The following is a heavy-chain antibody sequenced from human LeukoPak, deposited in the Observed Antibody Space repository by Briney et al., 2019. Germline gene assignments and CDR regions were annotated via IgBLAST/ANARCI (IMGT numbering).Heavy chain of an antibody. Sequence: ASVKVSCKASGYTFTSYDINWVRQATGQGLEWMGLMNPKNGHTVYAQKFQGRVTMTRNTSISTAYMELSSLRSEDTAVYYCARRYYDFWSGYYGFDYWGQGTLVTVSS. V-gene: IGHV1-8*01. CDR3: ARRYYDFWSGYYGFDY. D-gene: IGHD3-3*01. CDR1: GYTFTSYD. CDR2: MNPKNGHT. J-gene: IGHJ4*02.